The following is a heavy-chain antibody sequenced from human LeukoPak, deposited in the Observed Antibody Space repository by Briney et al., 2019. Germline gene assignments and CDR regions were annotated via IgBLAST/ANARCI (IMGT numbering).Heavy chain of an antibody. J-gene: IGHJ5*02. CDR2: MSPNSGNT. Sequence: ASVKVSCKASGYTFTSYDINWVRQATGQGLEWMGWMSPNSGNTGYAQEFQGRVTMTRSTSISTAYMELSSLRSEDTAVYYCARDAARSWQWLVRMGFDPWGQGTLVTVSS. D-gene: IGHD6-19*01. CDR1: GYTFTSYD. CDR3: ARDAARSWQWLVRMGFDP. V-gene: IGHV1-8*01.